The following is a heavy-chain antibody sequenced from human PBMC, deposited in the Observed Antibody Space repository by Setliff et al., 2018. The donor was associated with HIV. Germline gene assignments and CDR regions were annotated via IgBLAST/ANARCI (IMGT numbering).Heavy chain of an antibody. CDR2: VYYSGST. CDR1: SASSIYF. Sequence: PSETLSLTCTVSSASSIYFWGWIRQPPGKGLEWIGSVYYSGSTYYNPSLKSRVTISMDTSKNQFSLKLNSVTAADTAVYYCAKDRSGSYRTFDYWGPGILVTVSS. D-gene: IGHD1-26*01. J-gene: IGHJ4*02. V-gene: IGHV4-39*07. CDR3: AKDRSGSYRTFDY.